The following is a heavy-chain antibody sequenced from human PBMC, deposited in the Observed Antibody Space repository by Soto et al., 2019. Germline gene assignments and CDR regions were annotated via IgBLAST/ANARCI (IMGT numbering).Heavy chain of an antibody. V-gene: IGHV4-59*08. D-gene: IGHD1-1*01. CDR1: SGPTSSHN. CDR2: VYSTGGT. CDR3: VRQGIGNLHGLVDV. Sequence: QVQLQQSSTGLVKPSETLSLTCSVSSGPTSSHNWGWIRQTPGRGLEWIGYVYSTGGTSYNPSLNSRVTISADTSTNHISLTLTSVTPADTAVYYCVRQGIGNLHGLVDVWGQGTTVRVSS. J-gene: IGHJ6*02.